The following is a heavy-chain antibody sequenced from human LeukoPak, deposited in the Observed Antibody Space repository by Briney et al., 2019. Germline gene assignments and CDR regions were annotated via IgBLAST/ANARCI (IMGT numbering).Heavy chain of an antibody. CDR1: GFTFSSYE. CDR3: AELGITMIGGV. J-gene: IGHJ6*04. Sequence: GGSLGPSCAASGFTFSSYEMNWVRQPPGKGRGWVSYISSSGSTIYYADSVKGRFTISRDNAKNSLYLQMNSLRAEDTAVYYCAELGITMIGGVWGKGTTVTISS. CDR2: ISSSGSTI. V-gene: IGHV3-48*03. D-gene: IGHD3-10*02.